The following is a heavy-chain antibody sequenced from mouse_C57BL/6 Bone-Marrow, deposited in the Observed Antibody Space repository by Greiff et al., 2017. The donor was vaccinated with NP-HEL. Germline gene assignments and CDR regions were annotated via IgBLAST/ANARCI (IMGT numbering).Heavy chain of an antibody. J-gene: IGHJ1*03. CDR1: GFTFSDYG. D-gene: IGHD1-1*01. CDR2: ISSGSSTI. CDR3: YGSYWYFDV. Sequence: DVKLVESGGGLVKPGGSLKLSCAASGFTFSDYGMHWVRQAPEKGLEWVAYISSGSSTIYYADTVKGRFTISRDNAKNTLFLQMTSLRSEDTAMYYCYGSYWYFDVWGTGTTVTVSS. V-gene: IGHV5-17*01.